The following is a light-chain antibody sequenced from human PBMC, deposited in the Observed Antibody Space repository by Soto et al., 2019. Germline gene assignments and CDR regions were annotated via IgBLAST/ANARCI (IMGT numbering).Light chain of an antibody. CDR1: ALPKQY. CDR3: QSADSSGTSVV. J-gene: IGLJ2*01. Sequence: ELTQPPSVSVSPGQTARITCSGDALPKQYAYWYQQKPGQAPVLIIYKDIESPSGIPERFSGSSSGTTVTLTISGVQAEDEADYHCQSADSSGTSVVFGGGTKLTVL. CDR2: KDI. V-gene: IGLV3-25*03.